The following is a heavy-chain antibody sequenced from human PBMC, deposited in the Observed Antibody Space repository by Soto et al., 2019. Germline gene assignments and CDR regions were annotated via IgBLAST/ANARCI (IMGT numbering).Heavy chain of an antibody. CDR3: ATDKGDFTFAP. J-gene: IGHJ5*02. D-gene: IGHD3-3*01. V-gene: IGHV1-18*04. CDR1: GYSFSTNG. Sequence: QVQLAQSGAEVKKPGASITVSCKASGYSFSTNGVSWVRQAPGQGLEWMGWISANTGDTLYAEKFEDRITLTADTPTTTAYMELRSLRPDDTAIYFCATDKGDFTFAPWGQGTLITVSS. CDR2: ISANTGDT.